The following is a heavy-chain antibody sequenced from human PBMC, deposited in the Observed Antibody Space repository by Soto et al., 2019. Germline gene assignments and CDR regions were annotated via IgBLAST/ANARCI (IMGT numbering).Heavy chain of an antibody. Sequence: SLGLSGVASECMCSGYEMNWVRQAPGKGLERVAYISKSGTTKYYADSVKGRFTISRDTAKNTIYLQMNSLRVDDTAVYYCARVGNIGMHDWGQGTLVTVSS. CDR3: ARVGNIGMHD. J-gene: IGHJ1*01. CDR2: ISKSGTTK. V-gene: IGHV3-48*03. D-gene: IGHD7-27*01. CDR1: ECMCSGYE.